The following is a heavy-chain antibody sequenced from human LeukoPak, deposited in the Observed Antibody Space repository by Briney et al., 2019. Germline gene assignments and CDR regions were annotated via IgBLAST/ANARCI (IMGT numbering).Heavy chain of an antibody. V-gene: IGHV1-69*05. CDR1: GGTFSSYT. CDR3: ARDSLKIAVAGTGDAFDI. CDR2: IIPIFGTA. J-gene: IGHJ3*02. D-gene: IGHD6-19*01. Sequence: SVKVSCKTSGGTFSSYTISWVRQAPGQGLEWMGRIIPIFGTANYAQKFQGRVTITTDESTSTAYMELSSLRSEDTAVYYCARDSLKIAVAGTGDAFDIWGQGTMVTVSS.